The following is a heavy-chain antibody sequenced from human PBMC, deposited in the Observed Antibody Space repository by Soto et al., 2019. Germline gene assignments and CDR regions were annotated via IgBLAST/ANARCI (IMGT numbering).Heavy chain of an antibody. CDR1: GFTFSSYA. D-gene: IGHD1-1*01. J-gene: IGHJ4*02. CDR3: AKVRTWTYLDY. Sequence: GGSLRLSCAASGFTFSSYATSWVRQAPGKGLEWVSSISGNGDSIYYADSVKGRFAISRDNSKNTLYLQMNSLRAEDTAVYYCAKVRTWTYLDYWGQGTLVTVSS. V-gene: IGHV3-23*01. CDR2: ISGNGDSI.